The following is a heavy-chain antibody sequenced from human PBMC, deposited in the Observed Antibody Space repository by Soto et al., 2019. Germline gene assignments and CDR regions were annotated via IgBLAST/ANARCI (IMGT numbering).Heavy chain of an antibody. CDR2: MGQDGSEK. V-gene: IGHV3-7*05. CDR1: GFSFSDSW. Sequence: EVQLVESGGGLVQPGGSLRLSCAASGFSFSDSWMDWVRQAPGKGLEWVANMGQDGSEKNYVDSVKGRFTISRDNAKNSLYLQMTTLRAEDTAVYYCSRRLEVWGQGTTVTVSS. CDR3: SRRLEV. J-gene: IGHJ6*02.